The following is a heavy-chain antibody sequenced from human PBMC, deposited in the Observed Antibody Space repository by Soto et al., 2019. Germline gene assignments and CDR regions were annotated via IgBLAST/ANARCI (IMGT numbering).Heavy chain of an antibody. CDR2: FDPEDGET. CDR1: GYTLTELS. J-gene: IGHJ5*02. Sequence: GASVKVSCKVSGYTLTELSMHWVRQAPGKGLEWMGGFDPEDGETIYAQKFQGRVTMTEDTSTDTAYMELSSLRSEDTAVYYCATTRYVETNNWFDPWGQGTLVTSPQ. CDR3: ATTRYVETNNWFDP. V-gene: IGHV1-24*01. D-gene: IGHD3-16*01.